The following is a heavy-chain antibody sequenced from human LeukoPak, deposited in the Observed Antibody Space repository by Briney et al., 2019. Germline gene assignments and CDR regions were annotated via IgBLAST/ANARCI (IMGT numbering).Heavy chain of an antibody. V-gene: IGHV4-59*01. CDR1: GGSISSYY. CDR2: IYYSGST. J-gene: IGHJ4*02. Sequence: SETLSLTCTVSGGSISSYYWSWIRQPPGKGLEWIGYIYYSGSTNYNPSLKSRVTISVETSKNEFSLKLRSVTAADTAVYYCASLFQRVDYWGQGTLVTVSS. CDR3: ASLFQRVDY. D-gene: IGHD2-21*01.